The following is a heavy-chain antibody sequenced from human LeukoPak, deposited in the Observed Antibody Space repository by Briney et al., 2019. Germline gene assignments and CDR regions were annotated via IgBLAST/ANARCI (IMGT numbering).Heavy chain of an antibody. CDR2: INPSGGST. CDR1: GYTFTSYY. CDR3: ARVRHYCTNGVCFSESQFYYYGMDV. J-gene: IGHJ6*02. V-gene: IGHV1-46*01. D-gene: IGHD2-8*01. Sequence: ASVKVSCKASGYTFTSYYMHWVRQAPGQGLEWMGIINPSGGSTSYAQKFQGRVTMTRDTSTTTVYMELSSLRSEDTAAYYCARVRHYCTNGVCFSESQFYYYGMDVWGQGTTVTVSS.